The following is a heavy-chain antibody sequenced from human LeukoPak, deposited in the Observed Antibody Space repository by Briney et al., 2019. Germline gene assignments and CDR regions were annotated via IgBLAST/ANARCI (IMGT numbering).Heavy chain of an antibody. J-gene: IGHJ4*02. Sequence: GSLRLSCAASGFTFSSSWMQWVRQVPGKGLVWVSRVKGDETTTGYADSVKGRFTISRDNAKNTLYLQMHSLRVEDTAVYYCASDYWGPAHWGQGTLVTVSS. D-gene: IGHD7-27*01. CDR3: ASDYWGPAH. CDR2: VKGDETTT. V-gene: IGHV3-74*01. CDR1: GFTFSSSW.